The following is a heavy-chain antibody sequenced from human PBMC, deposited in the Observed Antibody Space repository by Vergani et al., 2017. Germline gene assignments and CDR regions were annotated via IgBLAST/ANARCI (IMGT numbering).Heavy chain of an antibody. V-gene: IGHV1-2*02. CDR3: AREDCSGGSCYSPDHWFDP. J-gene: IGHJ5*02. CDR2: INPNSGGT. CDR1: GYTFTGYY. D-gene: IGHD2-15*01. Sequence: QVQLVQSWAEVKKPGASVKVSCKASGYTFTGYYMHWVRQAPGQGLEWMGWINPNSGGTNYAQKFQGRVTMTRDTSISTAYMELSRLRSDDTAVYYCAREDCSGGSCYSPDHWFDPWGQGTLVTVSS.